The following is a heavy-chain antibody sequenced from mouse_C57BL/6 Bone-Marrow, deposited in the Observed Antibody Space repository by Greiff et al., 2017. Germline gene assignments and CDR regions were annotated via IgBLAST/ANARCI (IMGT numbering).Heavy chain of an antibody. Sequence: QVQLQQSGPELVKPGASVKISCKASGYTFTDYYINWVKQRPGQGLEWIGWIFPGGGSTSYNAKFKGKATITVDKSSSTAYMLLSSLTSEDSAVYFCARESSGYYAMDDWGQGTSVTVSS. CDR1: GYTFTDYY. CDR2: IFPGGGST. CDR3: ARESSGYYAMDD. V-gene: IGHV1-75*01. D-gene: IGHD3-2*02. J-gene: IGHJ4*01.